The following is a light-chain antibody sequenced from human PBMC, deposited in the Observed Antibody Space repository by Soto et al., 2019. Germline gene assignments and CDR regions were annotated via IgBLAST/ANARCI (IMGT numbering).Light chain of an antibody. J-gene: IGKJ5*01. V-gene: IGKV3-20*01. CDR2: GAS. CDR1: QTVSTNY. CDR3: QQYAESPIT. Sequence: EIVLTQSPGTLSLSPGERATLSCRASQTVSTNYLAWYQQKPGQAPRLLIYGASSRATGIPDRFSGSGSGTDFTLTISRLEPEDIAVFYCQQYAESPITFGQGTRLEIK.